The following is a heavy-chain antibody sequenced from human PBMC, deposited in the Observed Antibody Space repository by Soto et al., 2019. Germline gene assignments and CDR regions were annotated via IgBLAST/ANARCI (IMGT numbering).Heavy chain of an antibody. V-gene: IGHV3-7*03. D-gene: IGHD3-3*01. CDR1: GFTFSSYW. CDR3: AKFGDFWSGYYTGIGMDV. CDR2: IKQDGSEK. J-gene: IGHJ6*02. Sequence: PGGSLRLSCAASGFTFSSYWMSWVRQAPGKGLEWVANIKQDGSEKYYVDSVKGRFTISRDNAKNSLYLQMNSLRAEDTAVYYCAKFGDFWSGYYTGIGMDVWGQGTTVTVSS.